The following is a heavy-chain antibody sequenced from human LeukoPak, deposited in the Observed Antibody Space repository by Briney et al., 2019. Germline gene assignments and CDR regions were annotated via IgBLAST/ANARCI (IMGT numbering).Heavy chain of an antibody. Sequence: AASVKVSCKASGYTFTSYDINWVRQATRQGLEWMGWMNPNSGNTGYAQKFQGRVTMTRNTSISTAYMELSSLRSEDTAVYYCARAGPYCSGGSCYLRLYYYYGMDVWGQGTTVTVSS. CDR2: MNPNSGNT. D-gene: IGHD2-15*01. V-gene: IGHV1-8*01. CDR3: ARAGPYCSGGSCYLRLYYYYGMDV. CDR1: GYTFTSYD. J-gene: IGHJ6*02.